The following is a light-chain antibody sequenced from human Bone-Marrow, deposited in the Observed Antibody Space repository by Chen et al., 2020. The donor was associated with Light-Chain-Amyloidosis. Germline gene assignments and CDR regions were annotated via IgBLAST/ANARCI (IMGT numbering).Light chain of an antibody. Sequence: SYELTHPPSVSLSPGHTARITCAGDDLPTKYAYWYQQKPGQAPVLVIHRDTERPSGISERFSGSSSGTTATLTISGVQAEDEADYHCQSADSSGTYEVIFGGGTKLTVL. CDR3: QSADSSGTYEVI. V-gene: IGLV3-25*03. CDR2: RDT. CDR1: DLPTKY. J-gene: IGLJ2*01.